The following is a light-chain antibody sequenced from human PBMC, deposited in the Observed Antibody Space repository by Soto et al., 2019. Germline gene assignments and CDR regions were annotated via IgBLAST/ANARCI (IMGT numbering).Light chain of an antibody. V-gene: IGKV3-15*01. CDR3: QQYNNWPRT. J-gene: IGKJ1*01. CDR1: QSVSSN. Sequence: EIVLTQSQDTLSLSPGERATLSCRASQSVSSNLAWYQQKPGQAPRLLIYGASTRATGIPARFSGSGSGTEFTLTISSLQSEDFAVYYCQQYNNWPRTFGQGTKVDIK. CDR2: GAS.